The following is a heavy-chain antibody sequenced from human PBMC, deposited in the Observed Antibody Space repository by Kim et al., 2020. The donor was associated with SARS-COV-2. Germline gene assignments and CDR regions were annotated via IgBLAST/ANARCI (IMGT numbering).Heavy chain of an antibody. D-gene: IGHD3-22*01. J-gene: IGHJ4*02. V-gene: IGHV1-18*04. CDR2: ISAYNGNT. CDR1: GYTFTSYG. CDR3: ARVTHITMIVVALDY. Sequence: ASVKVSCKASGYTFTSYGISWVRQAPGQGLEWMGWISAYNGNTNYAQKLQGRVTMTTDTSTSTAYMELRSLRSDDTTVYYCARVTHITMIVVALDYWGQGTLVTVSS.